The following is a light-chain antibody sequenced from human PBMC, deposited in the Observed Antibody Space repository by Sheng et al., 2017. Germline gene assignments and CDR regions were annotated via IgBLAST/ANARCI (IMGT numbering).Light chain of an antibody. CDR1: QSISSY. CDR3: QQSYSTPIT. J-gene: IGKJ5*01. CDR2: AAS. V-gene: IGKV1-39*01. Sequence: DIQMTQSPSSLSASVGDRVTITCRASQSISSYLNWYQQKPGKAPKLLIYAASSLQSGVPSRFSGSGSGTDFTLTISSLQPEDFATYYCQQSYSTPITFRPRDTTG.